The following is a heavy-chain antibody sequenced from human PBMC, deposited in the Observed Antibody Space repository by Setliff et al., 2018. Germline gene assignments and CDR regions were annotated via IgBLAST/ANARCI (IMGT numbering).Heavy chain of an antibody. Sequence: KTSETLSLTCTVSGGSLSSYYWSRIRQPPGKGLEWIGHIYYSGTTNYNASLKNRVSISVDTSKNHFSLKLNSVTAADTAVYYCARVGSSSWYGGGFDIWGQGTMVTVSS. CDR1: GGSLSSYY. CDR3: ARVGSSSWYGGGFDI. D-gene: IGHD6-13*01. CDR2: IYYSGTT. J-gene: IGHJ3*02. V-gene: IGHV4-59*01.